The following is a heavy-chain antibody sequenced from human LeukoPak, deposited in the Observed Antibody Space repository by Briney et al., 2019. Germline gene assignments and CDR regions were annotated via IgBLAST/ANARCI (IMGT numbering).Heavy chain of an antibody. V-gene: IGHV3-53*01. D-gene: IGHD3-10*01. CDR1: GFTVSSNY. CDR2: IYSGGST. CDR3: ARAWFGELAFDY. J-gene: IGHJ4*02. Sequence: GGSLRLSCAASGFTVSSNYMSWVRQAPGKGLEWVSVIYSGGSTYYADSVKGRSTISRDNSKNTLYLQMNSLRAEDTAVYYCARAWFGELAFDYWGQGTLVTVSS.